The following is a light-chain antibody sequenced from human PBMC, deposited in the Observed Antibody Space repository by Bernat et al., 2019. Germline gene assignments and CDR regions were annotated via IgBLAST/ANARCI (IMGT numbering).Light chain of an antibody. V-gene: IGLV2-8*01. Sequence: QSAPTQPPSASGSPGQSVTISCTGTSSDVGGYNYVSWYQQHPGKGPKIMTYEVSKRPSGVPDRISGSKSGNTASLTVSGLQAEDEADYYCSSYAGSSNFVVFGGGTELTVL. CDR2: EVS. J-gene: IGLJ2*01. CDR1: SSDVGGYNY. CDR3: SSYAGSSNFVV.